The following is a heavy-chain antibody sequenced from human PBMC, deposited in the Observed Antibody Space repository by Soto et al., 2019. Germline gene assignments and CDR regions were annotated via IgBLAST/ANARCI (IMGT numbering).Heavy chain of an antibody. J-gene: IGHJ6*02. CDR2: IYYSGST. D-gene: IGHD6-13*01. Sequence: SETLSLTCPVSGGSISSYYWSWIRQPPGKGLEWIGYIYYSGSTNYNPSLKSRVTISVDTSKNQFSLKLSSVTAADTAVYYCARGHSSRGYYYYGMDVWGQGTTVTVSS. CDR1: GGSISSYY. CDR3: ARGHSSRGYYYYGMDV. V-gene: IGHV4-59*01.